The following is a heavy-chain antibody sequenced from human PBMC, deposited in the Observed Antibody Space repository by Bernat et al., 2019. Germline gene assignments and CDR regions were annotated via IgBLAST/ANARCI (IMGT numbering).Heavy chain of an antibody. CDR1: GGSFSGYY. D-gene: IGHD3-10*01. V-gene: IGHV4-34*01. Sequence: QVQLQQWGAGLLKPSETLSLTCAVYGGSFSGYYWSWIRQPPGKGLEWIGEINHSGSTNYNPSLKSRVTISVDTSKNQFSLKLSPVTAADTAVYYCARGCITMVRGVIGVNYYYYGMDVWGQGTTVTVSS. CDR3: ARGCITMVRGVIGVNYYYYGMDV. J-gene: IGHJ6*02. CDR2: INHSGST.